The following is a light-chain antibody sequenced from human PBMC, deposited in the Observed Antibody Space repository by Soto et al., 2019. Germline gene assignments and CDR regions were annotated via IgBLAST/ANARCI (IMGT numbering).Light chain of an antibody. V-gene: IGLV1-40*01. J-gene: IGLJ2*01. Sequence: QSVLTQPPSVSGAPGQRVTISCTGSSSNIGAGYDVHWYQQLPGTAPKLLIYGNSNRPSGVPDRFSGSKSGTSASLAITGLQAEDEADYYCQSYDSSQRVFGGVTKLTVL. CDR1: SSNIGAGYD. CDR2: GNS. CDR3: QSYDSSQRV.